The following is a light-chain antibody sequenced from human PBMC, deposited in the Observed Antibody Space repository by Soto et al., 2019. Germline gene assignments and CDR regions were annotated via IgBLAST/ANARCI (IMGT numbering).Light chain of an antibody. CDR1: QSVLHSSNNKNY. Sequence: DIVMTQSPDSLAVSLGERATINCKSSQSVLHSSNNKNYLTWYQQKPRQPPKLLIYWASTRESGVPDRFSGSGSGTDFHLTINSLQAEDVAVYYCHQYYSSPYTFGQGTKLEIK. CDR2: WAS. J-gene: IGKJ2*01. V-gene: IGKV4-1*01. CDR3: HQYYSSPYT.